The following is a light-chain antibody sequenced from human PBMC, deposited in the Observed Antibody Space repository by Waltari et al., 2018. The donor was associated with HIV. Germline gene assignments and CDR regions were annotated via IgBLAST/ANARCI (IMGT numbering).Light chain of an antibody. CDR1: RFDGGDYNS. V-gene: IGLV2-14*01. Sequence: SALTQPAYLSGSPGQSITISCTGTRFDGGDYNSFPWYQQHPGKAPKLLIYEVTNRPSGVSNRFSGSKSGNTASLTISGLQAEDEADYYCISYRSGFTLMFGGGTKLTVL. CDR2: EVT. CDR3: ISYRSGFTLM. J-gene: IGLJ3*02.